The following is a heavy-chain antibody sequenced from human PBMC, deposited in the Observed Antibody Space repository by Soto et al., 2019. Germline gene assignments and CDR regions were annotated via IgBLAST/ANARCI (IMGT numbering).Heavy chain of an antibody. CDR1: GFTFSDYC. Sequence: QVQLVESGGGLGKPGGSLRLSCAASGFTFSDYCMTWIRQAPGKGLEWVSYISSSGSTIYYADSMKGRYTISRDNAKNSLYLQMNSLRAEDTAVYYSARDPREYYFDYWGQGTLVTVSS. CDR2: ISSSGSTI. J-gene: IGHJ4*02. V-gene: IGHV3-11*01. CDR3: ARDPREYYFDY.